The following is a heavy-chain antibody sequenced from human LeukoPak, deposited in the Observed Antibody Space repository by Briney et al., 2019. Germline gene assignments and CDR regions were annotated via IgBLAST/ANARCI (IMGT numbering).Heavy chain of an antibody. CDR1: GGSFSGYY. D-gene: IGHD1-26*01. CDR2: INHSGST. J-gene: IGHJ4*02. CDR3: ARGGVGYFDY. V-gene: IGHV4-34*01. Sequence: PSETLSLTCAVYGGSFSGYYWNWIRQPPGKGLEWIGEINHSGSTNYNPSLKSRVTISVDRSKNQLSLKLSSVTAADTAVYYCARGGVGYFDYWGQGTLVTVSS.